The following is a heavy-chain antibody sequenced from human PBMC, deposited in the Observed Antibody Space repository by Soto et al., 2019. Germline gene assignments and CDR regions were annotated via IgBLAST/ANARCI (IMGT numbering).Heavy chain of an antibody. V-gene: IGHV1-69*13. D-gene: IGHD2-15*01. CDR1: GGTFSSYA. J-gene: IGHJ5*02. Sequence: SVKVSCKASGGTFSSYAISWVRQAPGQGLEWMGGIIPIFGTANYAQKFQGRVAITADESTSTAYMELSSLRSEDTAVYYCARGGYCSGGSCYPYNWFDPWGQGTLVTVSS. CDR3: ARGGYCSGGSCYPYNWFDP. CDR2: IIPIFGTA.